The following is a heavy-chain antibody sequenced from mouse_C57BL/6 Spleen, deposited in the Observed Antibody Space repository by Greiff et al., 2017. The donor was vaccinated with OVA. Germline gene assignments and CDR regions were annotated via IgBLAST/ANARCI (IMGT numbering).Heavy chain of an antibody. V-gene: IGHV5-9-1*02. CDR1: GFTFSSYA. CDR3: TREGDYYGSSLWYFDV. D-gene: IGHD1-1*01. Sequence: EVQRVESGEGLVKPGGSLKLSCAASGFTFSSYAMSWVRQTPEKRLEWVAYISSGGDYIYYADTVKGRFTISRDNARNTLYLQMSSLKSEDTAMYYCTREGDYYGSSLWYFDVWGTGTTVTVSS. CDR2: ISSGGDYI. J-gene: IGHJ1*03.